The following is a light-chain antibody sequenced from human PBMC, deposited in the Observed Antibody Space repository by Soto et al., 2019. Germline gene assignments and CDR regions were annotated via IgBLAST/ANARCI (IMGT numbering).Light chain of an antibody. CDR3: QQYYSTPRT. J-gene: IGKJ1*01. CDR1: QSVLYSSNNKNY. CDR2: WAS. V-gene: IGKV4-1*01. Sequence: DIVMTQSPDSLTVFLGERATINCKSSQSVLYSSNNKNYLAWYQQKPGQHRKLLIFWASTRESRVPDRVSGSGSGTDFTRTISSRQAEDVAVYYCQQYYSTPRTFGQGTKVEIK.